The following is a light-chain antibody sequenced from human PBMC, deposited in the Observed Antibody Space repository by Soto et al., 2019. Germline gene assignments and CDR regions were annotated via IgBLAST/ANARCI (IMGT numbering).Light chain of an antibody. CDR3: QQYNNWPPG. CDR1: QSVSSN. J-gene: IGKJ2*03. Sequence: EIVMTQSPATLSVSPGERATLSCRASQSVSSNLAWYQQKPGQAPRLLIYGASTRATGIPARFSGSGSGTDCTLTISSLQSEDFALYYCQQYNNWPPGFGQGTKLEIK. CDR2: GAS. V-gene: IGKV3-15*01.